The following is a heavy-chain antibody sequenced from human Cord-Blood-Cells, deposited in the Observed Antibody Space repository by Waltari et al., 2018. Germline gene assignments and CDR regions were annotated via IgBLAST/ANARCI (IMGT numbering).Heavy chain of an antibody. D-gene: IGHD3-10*01. CDR1: GYTLTELS. CDR3: ATADQTYYYGSGSLYYFDY. CDR2: FDPEDGET. J-gene: IGHJ4*02. V-gene: IGHV1-24*01. Sequence: QVQLVQSGAEVKKPGASVKVSCKVSGYTLTELSMHWVRQAPGKGLEWMGGFDPEDGETIYAKKFQGRVTMTEDTSTDTAYMELSSLRSEDTAVYYCATADQTYYYGSGSLYYFDYWGQGTLVTVSS.